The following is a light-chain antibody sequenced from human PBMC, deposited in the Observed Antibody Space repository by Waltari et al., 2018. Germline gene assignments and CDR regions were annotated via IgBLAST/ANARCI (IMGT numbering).Light chain of an antibody. V-gene: IGLV3-19*01. CDR2: GKN. Sequence: SSELTQDPAVSVALGQTVRITCQGDSLRSYYASWYQQKPGQAPVLVIYGKNNRPSGIPGRFSVSSSGNTASLTITGAQSEDEADYYCNSRDSSGNHLVVFGGGTKLTVL. J-gene: IGLJ2*01. CDR1: SLRSYY. CDR3: NSRDSSGNHLVV.